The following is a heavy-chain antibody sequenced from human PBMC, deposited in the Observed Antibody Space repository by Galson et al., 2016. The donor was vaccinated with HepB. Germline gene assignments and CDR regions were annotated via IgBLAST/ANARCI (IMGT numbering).Heavy chain of an antibody. CDR3: VREDLGLDV. CDR2: IGTAGDT. CDR1: GFAFRTYH. J-gene: IGHJ6*02. Sequence: SLRLSCAASGFAFRTYHMHWVRQVIGGRLEWVAAIGTAGDTYYPDSVKGRFTISRDNANKSLFLQLNSLRVGDTAVYYCVREDLGLDVWGQGTTVIVSS. V-gene: IGHV3-13*01.